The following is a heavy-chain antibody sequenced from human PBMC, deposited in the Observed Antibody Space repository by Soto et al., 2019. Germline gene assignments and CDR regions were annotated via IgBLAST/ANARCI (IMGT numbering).Heavy chain of an antibody. D-gene: IGHD6-13*01. V-gene: IGHV3-7*01. CDR1: GFTFSNYW. CDR2: IKQDGSEK. J-gene: IGHJ6*02. CDR3: ARIASTGRGWDV. Sequence: EVQLVASGGGLVQPGGSLRLSCAASGFTFSNYWMSWVRQAPVKRLEWVGNIKQDGSEKNYVDFVEGRFTISRDNAENSLYLQVNSLRVEDTAVYYCARIASTGRGWDVWGQGTTVVVSS.